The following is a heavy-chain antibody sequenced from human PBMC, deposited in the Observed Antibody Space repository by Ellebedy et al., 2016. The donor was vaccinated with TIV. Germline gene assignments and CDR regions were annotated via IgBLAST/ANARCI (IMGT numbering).Heavy chain of an antibody. J-gene: IGHJ4*02. V-gene: IGHV4-31*03. D-gene: IGHD6-19*01. Sequence: MPSETLSLTCTVSGGSISSGGNYWTWMRQDQGKGLEWIGFFYYSGSTNNNPSLSSRVTMSVDTSKNQFSLNLTSVTAADTAMYYCARGSGWYDPFDLWGQGTLVTVSS. CDR2: FYYSGST. CDR1: GGSISSGGNY. CDR3: ARGSGWYDPFDL.